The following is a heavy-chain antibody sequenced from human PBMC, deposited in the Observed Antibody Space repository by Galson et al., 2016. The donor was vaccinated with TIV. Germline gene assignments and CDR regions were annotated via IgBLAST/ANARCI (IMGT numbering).Heavy chain of an antibody. J-gene: IGHJ3*01. CDR3: ARETYGDYDNYDAFDF. V-gene: IGHV4-31*03. Sequence: TLSLTCSVSGVSISSGFSYWNWVRQSPGQGLEWIGYIHFTGRTYYNPSFQSRVSISVDTSKSQFSLNLRPVTAADTAVYFCARETYGDYDNYDAFDFWGRGTMVTVSS. D-gene: IGHD4-17*01. CDR1: GVSISSGFSY. CDR2: IHFTGRT.